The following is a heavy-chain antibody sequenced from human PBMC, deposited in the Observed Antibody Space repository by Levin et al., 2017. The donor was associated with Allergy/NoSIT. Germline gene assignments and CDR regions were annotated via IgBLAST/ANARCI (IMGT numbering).Heavy chain of an antibody. CDR2: ISWNSGSI. D-gene: IGHD6-6*01. V-gene: IGHV3-9*01. J-gene: IGHJ6*02. Sequence: PGGSLRLSCAASGFTFDDYAMHWVRQAPGKGLEWVSGISWNSGSIGYADSVKGRFTISRDNAKNSLYLQMNSLRAEDTALYYCAKDIFAGYSSSSRDYGMDVWGQGTTVTVSS. CDR1: GFTFDDYA. CDR3: AKDIFAGYSSSSRDYGMDV.